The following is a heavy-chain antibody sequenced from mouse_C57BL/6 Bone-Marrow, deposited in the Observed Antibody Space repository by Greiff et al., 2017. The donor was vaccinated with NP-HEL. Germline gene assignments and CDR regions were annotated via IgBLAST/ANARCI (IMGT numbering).Heavy chain of an antibody. V-gene: IGHV1-69*01. CDR2: IDPSGSYT. J-gene: IGHJ1*03. CDR3: AGGFLFDV. Sequence: VQLQQPGAELVMPGASVKLSCKASGYTFTSYWMHWVKQRPGQGLEWIGEIDPSGSYTYYNEKFKGKSTLTVDKSSSTAYLQLSSLTSEDSAGYYGAGGFLFDVWGTGTTVTVSS. CDR1: GYTFTSYW.